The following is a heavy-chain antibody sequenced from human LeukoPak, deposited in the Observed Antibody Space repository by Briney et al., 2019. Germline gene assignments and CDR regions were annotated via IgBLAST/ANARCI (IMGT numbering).Heavy chain of an antibody. D-gene: IGHD2-8*01. J-gene: IGHJ5*02. V-gene: IGHV4-61*02. CDR2: MSTSGNT. CDR3: TRALCINGVCEWFDP. Sequence: PSETLSLTCSVSGASVSSGNYLWTWIRQPTGKGLEWIGRMSTSGNTNYNPSLESRVTISGDTSKNQFSLQLRSVTAADTAVYYCTRALCINGVCEWFDPWGQGTLVTVSS. CDR1: GASVSSGNYL.